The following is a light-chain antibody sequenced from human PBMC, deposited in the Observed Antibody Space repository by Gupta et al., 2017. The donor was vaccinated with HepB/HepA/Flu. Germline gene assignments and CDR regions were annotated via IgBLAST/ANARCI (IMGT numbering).Light chain of an antibody. V-gene: IGLV1-47*01. J-gene: IGLJ1*01. CDR2: RNN. CDR1: RSSIGSNY. CDR3: AAWDDSLSGHYV. Sequence: QSVLTQPPSASGTPGQRVTISCSGSRSSIGSNYVYWYQQLPGTAPKLLIYRNNQRPSGVPDRFSGSKSGTSASLAISGLRSEDEAEYFCAAWDDSLSGHYVFGTGTEVTVL.